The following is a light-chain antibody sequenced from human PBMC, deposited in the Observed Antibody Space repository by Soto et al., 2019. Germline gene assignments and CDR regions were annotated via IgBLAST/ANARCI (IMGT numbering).Light chain of an antibody. CDR2: GAS. J-gene: IGKJ4*01. CDR3: QQYKNWPLT. V-gene: IGKV3-15*01. Sequence: EIVMTHSPATLSVSPGGRATLSCRASQSVSSNLAWYQQKPGQAPRLLIYGASTRATGFPARFSGSGSGTEFTLTISSLQSEDFAVYYCQQYKNWPLTFGGGTRVEIK. CDR1: QSVSSN.